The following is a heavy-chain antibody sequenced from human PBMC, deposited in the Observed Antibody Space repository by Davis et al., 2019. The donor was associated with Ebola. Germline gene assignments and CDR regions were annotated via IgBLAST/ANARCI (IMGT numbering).Heavy chain of an antibody. CDR1: GGSVSTAGYS. Sequence: SETLSLTCAVSGGSVSTAGYSWSWIRQPPGKGLELIGFIYHSGSTYYNPSLKGRVTISVDRPKNHISLKLTSVTAADTAVYYCARSGGSLFYYWGQGTLVTVSS. D-gene: IGHD2-15*01. V-gene: IGHV4-30-2*01. CDR2: IYHSGST. J-gene: IGHJ4*02. CDR3: ARSGGSLFYY.